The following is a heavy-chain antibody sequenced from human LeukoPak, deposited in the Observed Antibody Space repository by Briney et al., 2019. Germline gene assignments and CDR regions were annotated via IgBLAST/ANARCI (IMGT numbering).Heavy chain of an antibody. CDR3: ASAANYFDY. Sequence: PSETLSLTCTVSGYSISSGYYWGWIRQPPGKGLEWIGSIYHSGSTYYNPSLKSRVTISVDKSKNQFSLKLSSVTAADTAVYYCASAANYFDYWGQGTLVTVSS. CDR2: IYHSGST. V-gene: IGHV4-38-2*02. D-gene: IGHD6-13*01. J-gene: IGHJ4*02. CDR1: GYSISSGYY.